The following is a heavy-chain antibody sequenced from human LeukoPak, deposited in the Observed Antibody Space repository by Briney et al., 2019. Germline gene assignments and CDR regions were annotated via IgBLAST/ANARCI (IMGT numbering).Heavy chain of an antibody. D-gene: IGHD3-10*01. CDR2: IYTSGST. CDR1: GGSISSYY. J-gene: IGHJ3*02. CDR3: ARDDVLLWFGELLFAGAFDI. V-gene: IGHV4-4*07. Sequence: SETLSLTCTVSGGSISSYYWSWIRQPAGKGLEWIGRIYTSGSTNYNPSLKSRVTMSVDTSKNQFSLKLNSVTAADTAVYYCARDDVLLWFGELLFAGAFDIWGQGTMVTVSS.